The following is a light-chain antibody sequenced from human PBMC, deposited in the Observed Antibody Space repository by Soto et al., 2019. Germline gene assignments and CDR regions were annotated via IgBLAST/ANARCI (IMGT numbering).Light chain of an antibody. Sequence: EIVMTQSPATLSVSPGERATLSCRASQSVSILLAWYQQKPGQAPRLLIYGASSRATGIPDRFSGSGSGTDFTLTISRLEPEDFAVYYCQQYGDTFGQGTRLEIK. V-gene: IGKV3-20*01. CDR2: GAS. CDR3: QQYGDT. J-gene: IGKJ5*01. CDR1: QSVSIL.